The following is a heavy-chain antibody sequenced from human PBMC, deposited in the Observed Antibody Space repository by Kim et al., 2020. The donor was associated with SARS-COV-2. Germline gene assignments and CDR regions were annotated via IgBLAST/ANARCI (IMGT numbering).Heavy chain of an antibody. Sequence: GGSLRLSCAASGFTFSNYAMSWVRQAPGKGLEWVSAISGSGGSTYYADSVKGRFTISRDNSKNTLYLQMNSLRAEDTAVYYCANKYGDVLLFFGELSLAYFVSWGQGTLGTVS. D-gene: IGHD3-10*01. J-gene: IGHJ4*02. CDR2: ISGSGGST. V-gene: IGHV3-23*01. CDR3: ANKYGDVLLFFGELSLAYFVS. CDR1: GFTFSNYA.